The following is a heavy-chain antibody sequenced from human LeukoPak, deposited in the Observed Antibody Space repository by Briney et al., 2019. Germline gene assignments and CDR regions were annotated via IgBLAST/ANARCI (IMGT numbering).Heavy chain of an antibody. CDR2: ISGSGGST. Sequence: PGGSLRLSCAGSGFSFNSYGMSWVRQTPGKGLEWVSGISGSGGSTYYADSVTGRFTISRDNSKNTLYLQMDSLRPEDTAVYYCAKGITMIVVVTEYFQHWGEGTLVTVSS. CDR3: AKGITMIVVVTEYFQH. CDR1: GFSFNSYG. D-gene: IGHD3-22*01. V-gene: IGHV3-23*01. J-gene: IGHJ1*01.